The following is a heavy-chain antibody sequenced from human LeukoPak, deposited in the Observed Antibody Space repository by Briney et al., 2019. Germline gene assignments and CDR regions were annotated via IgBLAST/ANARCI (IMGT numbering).Heavy chain of an antibody. CDR3: ARSYSSSSGSDCYYGMDV. D-gene: IGHD6-6*01. CDR2: IYYSGST. Sequence: SETLSLTCTVSGGSISSYYWSWIRQPPGKGLEWIGYIYYSGSTNYNPSLKSRVTISVDTSKNQFSLKLSSVTAADTAVYYCARSYSSSSGSDCYYGMDVWGQGTTVTVSS. V-gene: IGHV4-59*01. J-gene: IGHJ6*02. CDR1: GGSISSYY.